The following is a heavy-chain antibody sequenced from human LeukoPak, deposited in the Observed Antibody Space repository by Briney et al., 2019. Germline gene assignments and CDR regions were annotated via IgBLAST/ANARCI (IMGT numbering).Heavy chain of an antibody. CDR2: ISSSSSYT. Sequence: PGGSLRLSCAASGFTFSDYYMSWMRPAPGKGLEWVSYISSSSSYTNYADSVQGRFTISRDNAKNSLYLQMNSLRAEDTAVYYCARESCSGGSCYYFDYWGQGTLVTVSS. D-gene: IGHD2-15*01. J-gene: IGHJ4*02. V-gene: IGHV3-11*06. CDR1: GFTFSDYY. CDR3: ARESCSGGSCYYFDY.